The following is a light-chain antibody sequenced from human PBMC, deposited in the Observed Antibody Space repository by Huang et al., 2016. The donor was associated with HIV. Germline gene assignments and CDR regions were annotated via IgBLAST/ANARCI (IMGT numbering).Light chain of an antibody. Sequence: EIVLTQSPGTLSLFPGERATLSCRASQSVSSSYLAWYQPKPGQAPRRLIYGASNGATGIPARFSGSGSGTDFTLTISRVEPEDFAVYYCQQYGGSPITFGQGTRLEIK. CDR2: GAS. V-gene: IGKV3-20*01. J-gene: IGKJ5*01. CDR1: QSVSSSY. CDR3: QQYGGSPIT.